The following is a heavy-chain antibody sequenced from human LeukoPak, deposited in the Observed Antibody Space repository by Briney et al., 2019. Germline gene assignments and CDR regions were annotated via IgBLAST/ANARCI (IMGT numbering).Heavy chain of an antibody. CDR1: GFTFDDYA. D-gene: IGHD3-22*01. J-gene: IGHJ3*02. CDR3: AKDMYYYDSTHAFDI. CDR2: ISWNSGSI. V-gene: IGHV3-9*01. Sequence: QAGGSLRLSCAASGFTFDDYAMHWVRQAPGKGLEWVSGISWNSGSIGYADSVKGRFTISRDNAKNSLYLQMNSLRAEDTALYYCAKDMYYYDSTHAFDIWGQGTMVTVSS.